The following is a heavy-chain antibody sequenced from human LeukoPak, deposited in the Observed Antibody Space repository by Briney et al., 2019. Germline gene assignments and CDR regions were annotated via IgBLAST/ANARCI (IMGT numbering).Heavy chain of an antibody. CDR2: ISGSGGST. D-gene: IGHD1-26*01. Sequence: GGSLRLSCAASGFTFSSYAMSWVRQAPGKGLEWVSSISGSGGSTYYADSVKGRFTISRDISKNTVYVQMNSLRGEDTAVYYCAKAGDDSGSYYGDCWGQGTLVTVSS. V-gene: IGHV3-23*01. J-gene: IGHJ4*02. CDR3: AKAGDDSGSYYGDC. CDR1: GFTFSSYA.